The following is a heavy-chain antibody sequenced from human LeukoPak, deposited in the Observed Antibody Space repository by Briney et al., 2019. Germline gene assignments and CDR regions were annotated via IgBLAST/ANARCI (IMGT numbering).Heavy chain of an antibody. Sequence: GGSLRLSCAASGFTFSSSSMNRVRQAPGKGLEWVSSISSSGKYIYYPDSMKGRFTVSRDNAKDSLSLQTNSLRAEDTAIYYCARGLGARISCCSHWGQGTLVTVSS. CDR3: ARGLGARISCCSH. CDR1: GFTFSSSS. D-gene: IGHD2-15*01. J-gene: IGHJ4*02. V-gene: IGHV3-21*01. CDR2: ISSSGKYI.